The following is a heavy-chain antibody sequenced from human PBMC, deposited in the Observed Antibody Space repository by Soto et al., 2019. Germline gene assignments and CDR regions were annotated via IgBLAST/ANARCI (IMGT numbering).Heavy chain of an antibody. D-gene: IGHD3-10*01. Sequence: EVQLVESGGGLVKPRGSLRLSCGASGITFSNAWMSWVRQPPGKGLEWVGRIKSKTDGGTTDYAAPVKGRFTISRDDSRNTLYLQVNSLKTEDTAVYYCATSNYYESGTYPQAPFDYWGQGTLVTVSS. CDR2: IKSKTDGGTT. J-gene: IGHJ4*02. V-gene: IGHV3-15*07. CDR3: ATSNYYESGTYPQAPFDY. CDR1: GITFSNAW.